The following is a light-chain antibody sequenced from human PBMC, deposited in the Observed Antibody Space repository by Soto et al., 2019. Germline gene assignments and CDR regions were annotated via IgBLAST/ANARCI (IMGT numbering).Light chain of an antibody. CDR1: HDIRDY. CDR2: SAS. V-gene: IGKV1-17*01. Sequence: DIQMTQSPPSLSASVGERVTITCRANHDIRDYLGWYQQNPGKAPKRLIYSASSLQTGAPSRFSGSGSGTEFTLTISSLQSEDFAVYYCQRYNNWPPWTFGQGTKVEFK. CDR3: QRYNNWPPWT. J-gene: IGKJ1*01.